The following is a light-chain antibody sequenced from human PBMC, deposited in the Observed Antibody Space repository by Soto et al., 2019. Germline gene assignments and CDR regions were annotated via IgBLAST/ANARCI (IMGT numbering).Light chain of an antibody. V-gene: IGLV2-14*01. J-gene: IGLJ1*01. CDR3: SSFTSSITSV. Sequence: QFALTQPGSVSGSPGESITRSSSGTSSDVGGYNSVSWYRQDQGKAFKLIIYDITYRPSGVSNRFSSSQSGNKASLTISAVESEVEADYHCSSFTSSITSVFGPGPKVTVL. CDR1: SSDVGGYNS. CDR2: DIT.